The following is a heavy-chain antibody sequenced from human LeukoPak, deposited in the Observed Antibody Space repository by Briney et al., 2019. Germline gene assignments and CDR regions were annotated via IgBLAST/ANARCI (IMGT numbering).Heavy chain of an antibody. Sequence: GGSLRLSCVASGFTFSNYWMPWVRQPPGRGREGVGNIKEDGSEKDYAESVKGRFTITRDNAKNSLYLQMNSLRGEDRAVYYCARARYSDFWGQGTLVTVSS. CDR2: IKEDGSEK. J-gene: IGHJ4*02. V-gene: IGHV3-7*01. CDR3: ARARYSDF. CDR1: GFTFSNYW.